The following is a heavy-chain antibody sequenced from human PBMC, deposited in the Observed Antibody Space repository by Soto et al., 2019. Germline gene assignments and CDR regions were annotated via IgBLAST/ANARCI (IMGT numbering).Heavy chain of an antibody. J-gene: IGHJ4*02. CDR3: XXXXXXXXXXDY. Sequence: QVQLVESGGGVVQPGRSLRLSCAASGFIFNSYGMHWVRQAPGKGLEWVAVIRHDGRNYDYADSVKGRFTISRDNXXXXXXXXXXXXXXXXXXXXXXXXXXXXXXXXDYWGQGTLVTVSS. V-gene: IGHV3-33*01. CDR1: GFIFNSYG. CDR2: IRHDGRNY.